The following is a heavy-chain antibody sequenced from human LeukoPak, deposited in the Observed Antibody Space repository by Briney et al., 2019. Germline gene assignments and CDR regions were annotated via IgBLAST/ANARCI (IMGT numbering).Heavy chain of an antibody. D-gene: IGHD1-26*01. V-gene: IGHV1-2*02. Sequence: ASVKVSCKASGGTFSSYAISWVRQAPGQGLEWMGWISPNSGGTNYAQKFQGRVTMTRDTSISTAYMELSRLISDDTAVYFCAKGRIGSYSWFDPWGQGTPVTVSS. CDR2: ISPNSGGT. CDR3: AKGRIGSYSWFDP. J-gene: IGHJ5*02. CDR1: GGTFSSYA.